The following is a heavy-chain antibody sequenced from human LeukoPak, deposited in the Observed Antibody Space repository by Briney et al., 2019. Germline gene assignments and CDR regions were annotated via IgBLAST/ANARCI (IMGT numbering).Heavy chain of an antibody. V-gene: IGHV3-7*01. J-gene: IGHJ6*03. CDR2: IKQDGSEK. CDR1: GFTFSSYW. CDR3: ARDLPVTIFGVVITGDYYMDV. Sequence: GGSLRLSCAASGFTFSSYWMSWVRQAPGKGLEWVANIKQDGSEKYYMDSVKGRFTISRDNAKNSLYLQMNSLRAEDTAVYYCARDLPVTIFGVVITGDYYMDVWGKGTTVTVSS. D-gene: IGHD3-3*01.